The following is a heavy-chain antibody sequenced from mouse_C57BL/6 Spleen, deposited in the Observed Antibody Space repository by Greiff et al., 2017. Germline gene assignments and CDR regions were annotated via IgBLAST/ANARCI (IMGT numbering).Heavy chain of an antibody. Sequence: QVKLQQPGAELVKPGASVKMSCKASGYTFTSYWITWVKQRPGKGLEWIGDIYPGSGTTNYNEKFKSKATLTVDTSSSTAYVQLSSLTSEDSAVYYCSRDGYYAMDYWGQGTTVTVSS. CDR3: SRDGYYAMDY. J-gene: IGHJ4*01. CDR2: IYPGSGTT. CDR1: GYTFTSYW. D-gene: IGHD2-3*01. V-gene: IGHV1-55*01.